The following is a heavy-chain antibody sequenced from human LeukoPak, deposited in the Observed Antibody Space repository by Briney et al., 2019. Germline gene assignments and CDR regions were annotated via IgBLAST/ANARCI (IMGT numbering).Heavy chain of an antibody. D-gene: IGHD3-16*02. CDR2: ISAYNGNT. Sequence: GASVKVSCKASGYTFTSYGISWVRQAPGQGLEWMGWISAYNGNTNYAQKLQGRVTMTTDTSTSTAYMELRSLRSHDTAVYYCARTSYVWGSYRPADAFDIWGQGTMVTVSS. CDR3: ARTSYVWGSYRPADAFDI. V-gene: IGHV1-18*01. J-gene: IGHJ3*02. CDR1: GYTFTSYG.